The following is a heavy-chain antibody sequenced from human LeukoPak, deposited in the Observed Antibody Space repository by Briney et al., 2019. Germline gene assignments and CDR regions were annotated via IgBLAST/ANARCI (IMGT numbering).Heavy chain of an antibody. CDR1: GYSFTSYW. CDR3: ASTPGWELLIDFDY. CDR2: IYPGDSDT. J-gene: IGHJ4*02. V-gene: IGHV5-51*01. D-gene: IGHD1-26*01. Sequence: GESLKISFKGSGYSFTSYWIGWVRQMPGKGLEWMVIIYPGDSDTRYSPSFQGQVTISAHKSISTAYLQWSSLKVSETAMYSCASTPGWELLIDFDYWGQGTLVTVSS.